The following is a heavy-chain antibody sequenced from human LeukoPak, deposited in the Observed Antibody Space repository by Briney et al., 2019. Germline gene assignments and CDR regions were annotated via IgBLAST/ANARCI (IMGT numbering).Heavy chain of an antibody. D-gene: IGHD3-22*01. CDR3: ARDGHSSDDAFDI. J-gene: IGHJ3*02. CDR2: IYYSGST. CDR1: GGSISSYY. Sequence: SETLPLTCTVSGGSISSYYWSWIRQPPGKGLEWIGYIYYSGSTNYNPSLKSRVTISVDTSKNQFSLKLSSVTAADTAVYYCARDGHSSDDAFDIWGQGTMVTVSS. V-gene: IGHV4-59*12.